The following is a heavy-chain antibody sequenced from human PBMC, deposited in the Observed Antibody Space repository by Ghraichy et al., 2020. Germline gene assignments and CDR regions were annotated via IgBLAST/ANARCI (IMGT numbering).Heavy chain of an antibody. D-gene: IGHD2-15*01. CDR3: ASSGELPPFDY. V-gene: IGHV4-59*01. CDR2: IYYSGST. CDR1: GGSISSYY. Sequence: SETLSLTCTVSGGSISSYYWSWIRQPPGKGLEWIGYIYYSGSTNYNPSLKSRVTISVDTSKNQFSLKLSSVTAADTAVYYCASSGELPPFDYWGQGTLVTVSS. J-gene: IGHJ4*02.